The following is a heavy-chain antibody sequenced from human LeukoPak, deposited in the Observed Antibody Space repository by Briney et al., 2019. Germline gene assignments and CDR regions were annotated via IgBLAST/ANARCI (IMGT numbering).Heavy chain of an antibody. CDR2: IYYSGST. Sequence: SETLSPTCTVSGGSISSYYWSWIRQPPGKGLEWIGYIYYSGSTNYNPSLKSRVAISVDTSKNQFSLKLSSVTAADTAVYYCARDIAAAGTHWFDPWGQGTLVTVSS. CDR1: GGSISSYY. V-gene: IGHV4-59*01. D-gene: IGHD6-13*01. J-gene: IGHJ5*02. CDR3: ARDIAAAGTHWFDP.